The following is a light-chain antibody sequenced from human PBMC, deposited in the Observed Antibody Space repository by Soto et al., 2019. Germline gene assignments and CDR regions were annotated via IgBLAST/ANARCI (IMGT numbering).Light chain of an antibody. CDR3: QEYNNGTPIT. J-gene: IGKJ5*01. CDR2: GAS. CDR1: QSVSSN. V-gene: IGKV3-15*01. Sequence: EVVLTQSPDTLSLSPGERATLSCRASQSVSSNLAWYQQKPGQAPRLLIYGASTRATGFPARFSGSGYGTEFTLTISSLESEEFAVYYCQEYNNGTPITVCQGTSLGSK.